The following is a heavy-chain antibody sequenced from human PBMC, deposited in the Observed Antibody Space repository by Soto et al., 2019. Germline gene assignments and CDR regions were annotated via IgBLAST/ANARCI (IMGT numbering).Heavy chain of an antibody. Sequence: SETLSLTCTVSGGSISSGGYYWSWIRQHPGKGLEWIGYIYYSGSTYYNPSLKSRVTISVDTSKNQFSLKLSSVTAADTAVYYCARGWYCTNGVCYSPHAFDIWGQGTMVTVSS. D-gene: IGHD2-8*01. CDR3: ARGWYCTNGVCYSPHAFDI. CDR2: IYYSGST. J-gene: IGHJ3*02. CDR1: GGSISSGGYY. V-gene: IGHV4-31*03.